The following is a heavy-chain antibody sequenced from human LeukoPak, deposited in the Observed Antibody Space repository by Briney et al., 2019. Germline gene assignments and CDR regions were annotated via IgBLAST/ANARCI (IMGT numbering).Heavy chain of an antibody. J-gene: IGHJ4*02. D-gene: IGHD2-15*01. CDR3: AIVGVAAKSSRYFDY. CDR1: GGSISSGDYY. V-gene: IGHV4-31*03. Sequence: PSETLSLTCTVSGGSISSGDYYWRWNRQHPGKGLEWIGYIHNSGSNYYNPSLKSRITISVDTSKKQLSLKLSSVTAADTAVYYCAIVGVAAKSSRYFDYWGQGTLVTVSS. CDR2: IHNSGSN.